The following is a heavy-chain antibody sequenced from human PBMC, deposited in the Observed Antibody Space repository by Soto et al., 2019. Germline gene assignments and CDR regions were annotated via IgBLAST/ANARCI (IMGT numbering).Heavy chain of an antibody. D-gene: IGHD1-26*01. CDR3: ARGGSLYWYFDL. CDR2: INAGNGNT. CDR1: GYTFTNYA. J-gene: IGHJ2*01. Sequence: QVQLVQSGAEVKKPGASVKVSCKASGYTFTNYAMHWVRQAPGQRLEWMGWINAGNGNTKYSQKFQGRVTITRDTSASTVYMELSSLRSEDTAVYYCARGGSLYWYFDLWGRGTLVTVSS. V-gene: IGHV1-3*01.